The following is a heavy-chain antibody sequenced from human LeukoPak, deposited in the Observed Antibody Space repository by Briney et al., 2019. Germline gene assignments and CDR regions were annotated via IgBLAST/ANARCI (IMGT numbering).Heavy chain of an antibody. CDR1: GFTFSSYN. CDR2: ISSSSSYI. D-gene: IGHD3-10*01. V-gene: IGHV3-21*01. J-gene: IGHJ6*02. CDR3: ARDRLLWFGELFYHGMDV. Sequence: GGSLRLSCTASGFTFSSYNMNWVRQAPGKGLEWVSSISSSSSYIYYADSVKGRFTISRDNAKNSLYLQMNSLRAEDTAVYYCARDRLLWFGELFYHGMDVWGQGTTVTVSS.